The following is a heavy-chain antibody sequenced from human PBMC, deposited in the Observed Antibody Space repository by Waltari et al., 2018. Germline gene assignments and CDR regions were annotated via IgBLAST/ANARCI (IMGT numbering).Heavy chain of an antibody. D-gene: IGHD6-19*01. CDR1: GFTFYNYA. CDR2: KSGSDDGRT. Sequence: DVQLLESGGGLVQPGGSLRLSCAGSGFTFYNYAMSWVRQAPGKGLERVSTKSGSDDGRTYYAGAVKGRFTISRDNAKNTLYLQMNSLKVEDTAIYYCAIKTYSSGWHYFDYWGQGTLVTVSS. CDR3: AIKTYSSGWHYFDY. V-gene: IGHV3-23*01. J-gene: IGHJ4*02.